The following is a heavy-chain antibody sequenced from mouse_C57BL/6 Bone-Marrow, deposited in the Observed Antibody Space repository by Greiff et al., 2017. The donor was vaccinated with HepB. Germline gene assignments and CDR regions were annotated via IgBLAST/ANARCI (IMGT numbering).Heavy chain of an antibody. Sequence: EVKLQESGGGLVQPGGSLKLSCAASGFTFSDYGMAWVRQAPRKGPEWVAFISNLAYSIYYADTVTGRFTISRENAKNTLYLEMSSLRSEDTAMYYCARLYYGSSSFYAMDYWGQGTSVTVSS. D-gene: IGHD1-1*01. CDR1: GFTFSDYG. CDR3: ARLYYGSSSFYAMDY. CDR2: ISNLAYSI. V-gene: IGHV5-15*01. J-gene: IGHJ4*01.